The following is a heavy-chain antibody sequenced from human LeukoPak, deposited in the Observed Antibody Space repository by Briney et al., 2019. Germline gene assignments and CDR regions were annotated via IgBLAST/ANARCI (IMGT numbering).Heavy chain of an antibody. CDR2: IKQDGSEK. CDR3: ARGSGDADY. CDR1: GFPLSSYA. J-gene: IGHJ4*02. V-gene: IGHV3-7*01. D-gene: IGHD5-24*01. Sequence: GGSLRLSCAASGFPLSSYAMSWVRQVPGKGLEWVANIKQDGSEKYYVDSVKGRFTISRDNAKNSLYLQMNSLRAEDTAVYYCARGSGDADYWGQGTLVTVSS.